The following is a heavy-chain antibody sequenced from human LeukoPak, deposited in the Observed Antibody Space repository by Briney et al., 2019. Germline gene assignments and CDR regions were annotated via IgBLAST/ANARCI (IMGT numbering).Heavy chain of an antibody. J-gene: IGHJ4*02. V-gene: IGHV3-21*01. CDR1: GFTFSSYS. CDR3: ARGVLRFLECDY. Sequence: GGSLRHSCAASGFTFSSYSMNWVRQAPGKGLELVSSISSSSSYIYYADSVKGRFTISRDNAKNSLYLQMNSLRAEDTAVYYCARGVLRFLECDYWGQGTLVTVSS. D-gene: IGHD3-3*01. CDR2: ISSSSSYI.